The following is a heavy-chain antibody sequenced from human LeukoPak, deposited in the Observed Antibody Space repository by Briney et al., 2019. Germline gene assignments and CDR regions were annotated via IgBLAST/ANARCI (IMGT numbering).Heavy chain of an antibody. J-gene: IGHJ6*03. CDR1: GGSISTHY. CDR3: ARTTEAHSWRTRYYDYYMDV. D-gene: IGHD6-13*01. Sequence: SETLSLTCIVSGGSISTHYWSWIRQPPGKGLEWIGYIYYSGNTKYNPSLKSRVTISVDTSKNQFSLKLSSVTAADTAVYYCARTTEAHSWRTRYYDYYMDVWGKGTTVTVSS. V-gene: IGHV4-59*11. CDR2: IYYSGNT.